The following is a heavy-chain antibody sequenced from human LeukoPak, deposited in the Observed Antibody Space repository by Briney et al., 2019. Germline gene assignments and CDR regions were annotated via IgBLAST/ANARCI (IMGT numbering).Heavy chain of an antibody. CDR3: ARRGGGSSWYWFDP. V-gene: IGHV3-7*01. D-gene: IGHD6-13*01. CDR1: GFTFSNYW. J-gene: IGHJ5*02. Sequence: HSGGSLRLSCAASGFTFSNYWMSWVRQAPGKGLEWVANIKQDGSEKYYVDSVKGRFTISRDNAKDSLHLQMNSLRAEDTALYYCARRGGGSSWYWFDPWGQGTLVTVSS. CDR2: IKQDGSEK.